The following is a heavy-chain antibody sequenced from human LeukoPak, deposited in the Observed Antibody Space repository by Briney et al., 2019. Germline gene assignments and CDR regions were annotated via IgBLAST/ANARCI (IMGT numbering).Heavy chain of an antibody. J-gene: IGHJ4*02. CDR2: INWNGGST. CDR3: ARDQFGVIIVTSQYYFDY. Sequence: GGSLRLSCAASGFTFDDYGMSWVRQAPGKGLEWVSGINWNGGSTGYADSVKGRFTISRDNAKNSLYLQMNSLRAEDTAFYYCARDQFGVIIVTSQYYFDYWGQGTLVTVSS. CDR1: GFTFDDYG. D-gene: IGHD3-3*01. V-gene: IGHV3-20*04.